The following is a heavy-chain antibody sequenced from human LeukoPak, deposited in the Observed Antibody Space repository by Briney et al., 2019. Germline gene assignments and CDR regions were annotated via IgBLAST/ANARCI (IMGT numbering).Heavy chain of an antibody. J-gene: IGHJ5*02. CDR3: ARIIVVVPAATNWFDP. D-gene: IGHD2-2*01. CDR2: IYYSGST. V-gene: IGHV4-39*01. Sequence: PSETLSLTCTVSGGSISCSSYYWGWIRQPPGKGLEWIGSIYYSGSTYYNPSLKSRVTISVDTSKNQFSLKLSPVTAADTAVYYCARIIVVVPAATNWFDPWGQGTLVTVSS. CDR1: GGSISCSSYY.